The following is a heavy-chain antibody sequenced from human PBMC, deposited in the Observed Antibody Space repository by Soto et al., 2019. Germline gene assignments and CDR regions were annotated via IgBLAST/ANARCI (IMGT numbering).Heavy chain of an antibody. CDR3: AGEPYVGYCSSTSCYYGMDV. CDR1: GFTFSSYA. V-gene: IGHV3-23*01. CDR2: ISGSGGST. Sequence: GGSLRLSCAASGFTFSSYAMSWVRQAPGKGLEWVSAISGSGGSTYYADSVKGRFTISRDNSKNTLYLQMNSLRAEDTAVYYCAGEPYVGYCSSTSCYYGMDVWGQGTTVTVSS. J-gene: IGHJ6*02. D-gene: IGHD2-2*01.